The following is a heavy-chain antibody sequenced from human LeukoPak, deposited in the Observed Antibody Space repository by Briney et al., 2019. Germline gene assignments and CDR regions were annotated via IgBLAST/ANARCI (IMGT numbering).Heavy chain of an antibody. CDR1: GGSISSYY. Sequence: SETLSLTCTVSGGSISSYYWSWIRQPAGKGLEWIGRIYTSGSTNYNPSLKSRVTISVDTSKNQFSLKLSSVTAADTAVYYCARHGSQWLATRLYYYYYMDVWGKGTTVTISS. J-gene: IGHJ6*03. D-gene: IGHD6-19*01. CDR2: IYTSGST. V-gene: IGHV4-4*07. CDR3: ARHGSQWLATRLYYYYYMDV.